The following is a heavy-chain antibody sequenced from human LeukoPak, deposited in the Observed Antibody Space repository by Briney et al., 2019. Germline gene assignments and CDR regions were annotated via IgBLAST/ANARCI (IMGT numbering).Heavy chain of an antibody. CDR3: ARELYGSGSYYNSGTPVDY. CDR2: IYYSGST. V-gene: IGHV4-31*03. CDR1: GGSISSGGYY. J-gene: IGHJ4*02. Sequence: PSETLSLTCTVSGGSISSGGYYWSWIRQHPGKGLEWIGYIYYSGSTYYNPSLKSRVTISVDTSKNQFSLKLSSVTAADTAVYYCARELYGSGSYYNSGTPVDYWGQGTLVTVSS. D-gene: IGHD3-10*01.